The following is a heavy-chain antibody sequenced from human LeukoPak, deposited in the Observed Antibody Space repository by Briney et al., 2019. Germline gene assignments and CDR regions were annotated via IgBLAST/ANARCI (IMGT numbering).Heavy chain of an antibody. CDR2: IIPIFGTA. D-gene: IGHD6-13*01. J-gene: IGHJ3*02. Sequence: GASVKVSCKASGGTFSSYAISWVRQAPGQGLEWMGGIIPIFGTANYAQKFQGRVTITTDESTSTAYMELSSLRSEDTAVYYCATPTPNEQQLVQAGAFDIWGQGTMVTVSS. CDR1: GGTFSSYA. V-gene: IGHV1-69*05. CDR3: ATPTPNEQQLVQAGAFDI.